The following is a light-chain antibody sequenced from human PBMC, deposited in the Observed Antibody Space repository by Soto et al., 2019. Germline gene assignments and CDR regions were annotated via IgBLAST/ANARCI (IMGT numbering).Light chain of an antibody. Sequence: QSVLTQPPSASGTPGQRVTISCSGSSSNIGSNTVIWYQQLPGTAPKLLIYSYNQRPSGVPDRFSGSKSGTSASLAISGLQSEDEADYYCAAWDDSLNDVVFGGGTKLTVL. CDR2: SYN. V-gene: IGLV1-44*01. J-gene: IGLJ2*01. CDR1: SSNIGSNT. CDR3: AAWDDSLNDVV.